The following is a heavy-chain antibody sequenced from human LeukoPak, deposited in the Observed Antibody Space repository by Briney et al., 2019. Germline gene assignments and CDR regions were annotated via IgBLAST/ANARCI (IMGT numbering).Heavy chain of an antibody. D-gene: IGHD4-11*01. CDR3: ARFADTNYDAFDI. Sequence: PSETLSLTCTVSGYSITSGSYWGWIRQPPGKGLELIANVYHRGTTYYNPSLKSRLTISVDTSKNHFSLRLSSLSAADTAIYYCARFADTNYDAFDIWGQGTLVTVSS. J-gene: IGHJ3*02. V-gene: IGHV4-38-2*02. CDR1: GYSITSGSY. CDR2: VYHRGTT.